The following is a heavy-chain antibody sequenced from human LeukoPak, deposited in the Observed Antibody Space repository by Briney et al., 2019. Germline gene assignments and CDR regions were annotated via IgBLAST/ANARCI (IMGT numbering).Heavy chain of an antibody. J-gene: IGHJ6*02. V-gene: IGHV5-10-1*01. D-gene: IGHD3-3*01. CDR1: GYSFTSYW. Sequence: GESLKISCKGSGYSFTSYWIGWVRQMPGKGLEWMGRIDPSDSYTNYSPSFQGHVTISADKSISTAYLQWSSLKASDTAMYYCARAPPTDFWSGYWGYGMDVWGQGTTVTVSS. CDR2: IDPSDSYT. CDR3: ARAPPTDFWSGYWGYGMDV.